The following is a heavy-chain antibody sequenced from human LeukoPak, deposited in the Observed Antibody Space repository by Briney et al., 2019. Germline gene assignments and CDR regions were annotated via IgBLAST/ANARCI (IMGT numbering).Heavy chain of an antibody. CDR2: INPSGGST. CDR1: GYTFTSYY. CDR3: ARDDILDDFWSGYYLPSY. J-gene: IGHJ4*02. D-gene: IGHD3-3*01. V-gene: IGHV1-46*03. Sequence: ASVKVSCKASGYTFTSYYMHWVRQAPGQGLEWMGIINPSGGSTSYAQKFQGRVTMTRDTSTSTVYMGLSSLRSEDTAVYYCARDDILDDFWSGYYLPSYWGQGTLVTVSS.